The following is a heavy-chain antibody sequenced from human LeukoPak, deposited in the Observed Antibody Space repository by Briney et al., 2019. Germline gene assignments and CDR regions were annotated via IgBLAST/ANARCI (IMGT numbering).Heavy chain of an antibody. J-gene: IGHJ6*03. V-gene: IGHV1-2*02. CDR1: GYTFTGYY. Sequence: GALVKVSCKASGYTFTGYYIHCVRQAPGQGLEWMGWINPNSGGTNYAQKFQGRVTMTRDTSISTAYMELSRLRSDDTAVYYCARGPLIEGTGWVEYYYYYMDVWGKGTTVTVSS. D-gene: IGHD3/OR15-3a*01. CDR3: ARGPLIEGTGWVEYYYYYMDV. CDR2: INPNSGGT.